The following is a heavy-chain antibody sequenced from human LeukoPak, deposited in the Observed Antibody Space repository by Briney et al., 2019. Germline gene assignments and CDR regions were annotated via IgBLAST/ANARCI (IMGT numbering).Heavy chain of an antibody. J-gene: IGHJ4*02. CDR2: IYYSGST. Sequence: PSETLSLTCTVSGGSISSYYWSWIRQPPGKGLEWIGYIYYSGSTNYNPSLKSRVTISVDTSKNQFSLKLSSVTAADTAVYYCARGSYCSSTSCYVGRYYFDYWGQGTLVTVSS. D-gene: IGHD2-2*01. V-gene: IGHV4-59*01. CDR3: ARGSYCSSTSCYVGRYYFDY. CDR1: GGSISSYY.